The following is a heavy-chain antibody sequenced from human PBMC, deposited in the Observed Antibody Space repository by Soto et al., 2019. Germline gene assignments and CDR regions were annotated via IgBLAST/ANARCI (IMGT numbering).Heavy chain of an antibody. CDR3: ARAPGGVPAAMGWYYFDY. Sequence: QVQLQESGPGLVKPSETLSLTCTVSGGSISSYYWSWIRQPPGKGLEWIGYIYYSGSTNYNPSLRSRVTISVDTSKNQFSLTLSSVTAADTAVYYCARAPGGVPAAMGWYYFDYWGQGTLVTVSS. J-gene: IGHJ4*02. V-gene: IGHV4-59*01. CDR1: GGSISSYY. CDR2: IYYSGST. D-gene: IGHD2-2*01.